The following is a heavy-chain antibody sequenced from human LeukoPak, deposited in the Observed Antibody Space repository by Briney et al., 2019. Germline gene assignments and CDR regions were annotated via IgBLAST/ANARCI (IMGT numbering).Heavy chain of an antibody. CDR3: ARVSKPGWFDYYYMDV. Sequence: PGGSLRLSCAASGFTFNSYAMKWVRQAPSKGLEWLAVVLSDGSDQYYGDSVQGRFTVSRDNSKNTLYLQMDNLRFEDTAVYYCARVSKPGWFDYYYMDVWGKGTTVIVSS. J-gene: IGHJ6*03. CDR2: VLSDGSDQ. D-gene: IGHD3-10*01. CDR1: GFTFNSYA. V-gene: IGHV3-30*04.